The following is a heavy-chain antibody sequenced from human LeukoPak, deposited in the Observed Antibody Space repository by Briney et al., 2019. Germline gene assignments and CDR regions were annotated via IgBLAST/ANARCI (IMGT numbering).Heavy chain of an antibody. V-gene: IGHV3-30-3*01. CDR1: GFPFSRYS. J-gene: IGHJ6*02. Sequence: PGRSLTLSCAASGFPFSRYSMEWVRQAPGKGLEWLAMLSYDGSNTYYAAPVQGRFTIARDNSKTTLFLQMDSLRAEDTAVYYWARKKRGFDDSRAMDVWGQGTTVIVSS. CDR2: LSYDGSNT. CDR3: ARKKRGFDDSRAMDV. D-gene: IGHD4-11*01.